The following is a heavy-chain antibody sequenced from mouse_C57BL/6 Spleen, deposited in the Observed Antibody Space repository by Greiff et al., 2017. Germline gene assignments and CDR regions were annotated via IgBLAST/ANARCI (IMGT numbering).Heavy chain of an antibody. CDR2: INPSNGGT. CDR1: GYTFTSYW. CDR3: ARDGNYDYYAMDY. Sequence: QVQLQQPGTELVKPGASVKLSCKASGYTFTSYWMHWVKQRPGQGLEWIGNINPSNGGTNYNEKFKSKATLTVDKSSSTAYMQLSSLTSEDSAVYYWARDGNYDYYAMDYWGQGTSVTVSS. D-gene: IGHD2-1*01. J-gene: IGHJ4*01. V-gene: IGHV1-53*01.